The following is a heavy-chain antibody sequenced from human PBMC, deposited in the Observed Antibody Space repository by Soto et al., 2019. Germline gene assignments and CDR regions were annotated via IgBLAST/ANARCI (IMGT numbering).Heavy chain of an antibody. CDR2: ISSSSSNI. V-gene: IGHV3-48*02. D-gene: IGHD3-16*01. CDR1: GFTFSSRA. CDR3: ASDRSLGSNWYYYLES. Sequence: DVQLVESGGGLVQPGGSLRLSCTASGFTFSSRAMNWVRQFPGRGLEWVSYISSSSSNIDYADSVKGRFTVSRDNAKNSLSLQMNTLRDEDTAVYYCASDRSLGSNWYYYLESWGQGTLVTVSS. J-gene: IGHJ4*02.